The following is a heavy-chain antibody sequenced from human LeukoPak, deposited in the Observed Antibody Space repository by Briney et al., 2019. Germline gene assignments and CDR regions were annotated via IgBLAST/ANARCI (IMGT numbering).Heavy chain of an antibody. D-gene: IGHD3-22*01. CDR3: ARLPYYYDSSGYGAFDI. V-gene: IGHV4-4*07. J-gene: IGHJ3*02. CDR2: IYTSGST. CDR1: GGSISSYY. Sequence: SETLSLTCTVSGGSISSYYWSWIRQPAGKGLEWIGRIYTSGSTNYNPSLKSRVTISVDTSKNQFSLKLSSVTAADTAVYYCARLPYYYDSSGYGAFDIWGQGTMATVSS.